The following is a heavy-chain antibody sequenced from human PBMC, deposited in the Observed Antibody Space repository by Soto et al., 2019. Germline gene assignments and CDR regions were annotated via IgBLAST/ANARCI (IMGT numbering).Heavy chain of an antibody. CDR3: ARESYDSSGYYLNWFDP. CDR2: ISYDGSNK. J-gene: IGHJ5*02. V-gene: IGHV3-30-3*01. Sequence: PGGSLRLSCAASGFTFSSYAMHWVRQAPGKGLEWVAVISYDGSNKYYADSVKGRFTISRDNSENTLYLQMNSLRAEDTAVYYCARESYDSSGYYLNWFDPWGQGTLVTAPQ. D-gene: IGHD3-22*01. CDR1: GFTFSSYA.